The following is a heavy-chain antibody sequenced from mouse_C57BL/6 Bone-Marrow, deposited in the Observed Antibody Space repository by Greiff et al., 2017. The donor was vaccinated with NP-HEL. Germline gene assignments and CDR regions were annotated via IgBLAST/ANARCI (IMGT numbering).Heavy chain of an antibody. V-gene: IGHV5-4*01. J-gene: IGHJ3*01. CDR2: ISDGGSYT. CDR3: ARDDGYYGDWFAY. Sequence: EVNVVESGGGLVKPGGSLKLSCAASGFTFSSYAMSWVRQTPEKRLEWVATISDGGSYTYYPDNVKGRFTISRDNAKNNLYLQMSHLKSEDTAMYYCARDDGYYGDWFAYWGQGTLVTVSA. D-gene: IGHD2-3*01. CDR1: GFTFSSYA.